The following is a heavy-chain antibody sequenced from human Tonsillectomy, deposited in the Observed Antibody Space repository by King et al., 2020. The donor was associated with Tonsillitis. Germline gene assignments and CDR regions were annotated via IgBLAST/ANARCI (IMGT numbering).Heavy chain of an antibody. CDR2: INSQTDAGAT. J-gene: IGHJ4*02. CDR3: TTGIVVVPAAPYY. CDR1: GFTFSNSW. V-gene: IGHV3-15*07. D-gene: IGHD2-2*01. Sequence: VQLVESGGGLVKPGGSLILSCASSGFTFSNSWVNWVRQAPGMGLEWVGRINSQTDAGATDYASPVKGRFNTSRYDSKNTLYLQMNSLKTEDTAVYYCTTGIVVVPAAPYYWGQGTLVTVSS.